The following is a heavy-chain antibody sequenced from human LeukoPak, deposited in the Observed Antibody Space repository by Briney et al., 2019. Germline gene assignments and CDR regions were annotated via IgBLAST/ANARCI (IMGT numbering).Heavy chain of an antibody. J-gene: IGHJ4*02. D-gene: IGHD4-17*01. CDR1: GFTFSSYA. CDR2: ISYDGSNK. V-gene: IGHV3-30-3*01. CDR3: ARVIWTTVNYYFDY. Sequence: GGSLRLSCAASGFTFSSYAMSGVRQAPGKGLEGVAVISYDGSNKYYADSVKGRFTISRDNSKNTLYLQMNSLRAEDTAVYYCARVIWTTVNYYFDYWGQGTLVTVSS.